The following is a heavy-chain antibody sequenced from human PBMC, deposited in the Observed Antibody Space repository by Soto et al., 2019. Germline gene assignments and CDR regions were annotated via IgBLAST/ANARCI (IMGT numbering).Heavy chain of an antibody. Sequence: ASVKVSCKVSGYTLTELSMHWVRQAPGKGLEWMGGFDPEDGETIYAQKFQGRVTMTEDTSTDTAYMELSSLRSEDTAVYYCATDSMTTVTTYYYYYMDVWGKGTTVTVSS. J-gene: IGHJ6*03. CDR3: ATDSMTTVTTYYYYYMDV. CDR1: GYTLTELS. CDR2: FDPEDGET. V-gene: IGHV1-24*01. D-gene: IGHD4-17*01.